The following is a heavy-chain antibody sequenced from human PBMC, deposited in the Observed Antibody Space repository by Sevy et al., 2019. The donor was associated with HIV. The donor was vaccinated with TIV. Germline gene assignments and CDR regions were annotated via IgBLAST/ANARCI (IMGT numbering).Heavy chain of an antibody. Sequence: ASVKVSCKASGDTFSTYDINWVRQAPGQGLEWMGWMSPKSGSTGFAQKFQGRLTMTRDTSINTAYMELSSLRSEDTAVDYCARGGSGDVWNYGYYYYGMDVWGQGTTVTVSS. CDR3: ARGGSGDVWNYGYYYYGMDV. CDR1: GDTFSTYD. V-gene: IGHV1-8*02. CDR2: MSPKSGST. D-gene: IGHD3-3*01. J-gene: IGHJ6*02.